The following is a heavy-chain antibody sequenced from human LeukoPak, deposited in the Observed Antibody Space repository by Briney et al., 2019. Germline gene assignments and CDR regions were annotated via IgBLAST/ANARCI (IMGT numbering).Heavy chain of an antibody. CDR1: GFTFSSYS. Sequence: GGSLRLSCAASGFTFSSYSMNWVRQAPGKGLEWVSSISSSSSYIYYADSEKGRFTISRDNAKNSLYLQMNSLRAEDTAVYYCARDRYSGSYSDAFDIWGQGTMVTVSS. D-gene: IGHD1-26*01. CDR2: ISSSSSYI. J-gene: IGHJ3*02. V-gene: IGHV3-21*01. CDR3: ARDRYSGSYSDAFDI.